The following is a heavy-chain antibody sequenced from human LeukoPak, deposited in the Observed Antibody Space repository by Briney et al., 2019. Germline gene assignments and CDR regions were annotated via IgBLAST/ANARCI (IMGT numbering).Heavy chain of an antibody. J-gene: IGHJ4*02. D-gene: IGHD3-22*01. V-gene: IGHV3-23*01. CDR1: GFTFSSYA. CDR2: ISGSGGST. Sequence: PGGSLRLSCAASGFTFSSYAMSWVRQAPGKGLEWVSAISGSGGSTYYADSVKGRFTISRDNSKNTLYLQMNGLRAEDTAVYYCAKVSTMIVVVGGYFDYWGQGTLVTVSS. CDR3: AKVSTMIVVVGGYFDY.